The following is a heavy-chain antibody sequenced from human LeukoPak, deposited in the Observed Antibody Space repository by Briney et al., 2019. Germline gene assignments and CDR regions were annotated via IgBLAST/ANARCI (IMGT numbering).Heavy chain of an antibody. Sequence: SQTLSLTCAISGDSVSSNSAAWNWIRQSPSRGLEWLGRTYYRSKWYNDYAVSVKSRITINPDTSKNQFSLQLNSVTPEDTAVYYCARAVGSSSSRDPHYYYYMDVWGKGTTVTVSS. CDR3: ARAVGSSSSRDPHYYYYMDV. CDR2: TYYRSKWYN. V-gene: IGHV6-1*01. J-gene: IGHJ6*03. D-gene: IGHD6-6*01. CDR1: GDSVSSNSAA.